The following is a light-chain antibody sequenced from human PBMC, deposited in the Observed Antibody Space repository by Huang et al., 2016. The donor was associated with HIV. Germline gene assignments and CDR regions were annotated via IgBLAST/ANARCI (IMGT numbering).Light chain of an antibody. CDR2: GAS. CDR3: QHYSNWPPLT. Sequence: IILTQSPATLSVSPGEGATLSCRASQSIGTNLAWYQQGPGQAPRLLVYGASTRATGVPGRFSGSGSGTQFNLTLSSLQSEDFATYYCQHYSNWPPLTFGGGTKVDI. CDR1: QSIGTN. V-gene: IGKV3-15*01. J-gene: IGKJ4*01.